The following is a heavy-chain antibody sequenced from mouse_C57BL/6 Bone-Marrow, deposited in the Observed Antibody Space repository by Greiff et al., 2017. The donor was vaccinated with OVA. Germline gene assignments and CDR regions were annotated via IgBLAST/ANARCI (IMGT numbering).Heavy chain of an antibody. D-gene: IGHD4-1*01. J-gene: IGHJ4*01. Sequence: QVQLKQPGAELVKPGASVKLSCKASGYTFTSYWMHWVKQRPGQGLEWIGMIHPNSGSTNYNEKFKSKATLTVDKSSSTAYMQLSSLTSEDSAVYYGARRIWAPYAMDYWGQGTSVTVSS. V-gene: IGHV1-64*01. CDR1: GYTFTSYW. CDR3: ARRIWAPYAMDY. CDR2: IHPNSGST.